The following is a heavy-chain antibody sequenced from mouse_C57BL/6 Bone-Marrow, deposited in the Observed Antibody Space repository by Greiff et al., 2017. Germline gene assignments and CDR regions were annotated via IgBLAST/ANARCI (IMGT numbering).Heavy chain of an antibody. J-gene: IGHJ3*01. CDR2: INPSTGGT. CDR3: ARYGGSSSRFGY. CDR1: GYSFTGYY. V-gene: IGHV1-42*01. Sequence: VQLQQSGPELVKPGASVKISCKASGYSFTGYYMNWVKQSPEKSLEWIGEINPSTGGTTSNQKFKAKATLTVDKSSSTAYMQLKSLTSEDSAVYYCARYGGSSSRFGYWGQGTLVTVSA. D-gene: IGHD1-1*01.